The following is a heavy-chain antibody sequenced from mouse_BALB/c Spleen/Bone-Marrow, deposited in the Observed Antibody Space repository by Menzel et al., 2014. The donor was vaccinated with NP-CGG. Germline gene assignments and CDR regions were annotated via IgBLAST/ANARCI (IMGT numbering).Heavy chain of an antibody. J-gene: IGHJ2*01. Sequence: VQLQQSGAELVKPGASVKLSCTASGFNIRDTYLHWVKQRPEQGLEWIGRIDSANDNTNYDPKFQGEATITADSSSNTAYLQLSSRTSEDTAVYYWAGRYDGAYGGQGTTLTVPS. D-gene: IGHD2-12*01. CDR3: AGRYDGAY. V-gene: IGHV14-3*02. CDR2: IDSANDNT. CDR1: GFNIRDTY.